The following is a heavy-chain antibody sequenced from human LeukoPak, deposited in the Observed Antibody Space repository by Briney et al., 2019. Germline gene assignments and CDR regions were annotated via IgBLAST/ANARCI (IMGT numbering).Heavy chain of an antibody. D-gene: IGHD5-24*01. J-gene: IGHJ6*02. V-gene: IGHV1-69*04. Sequence: SVKVSCKASGGTFSSYAISWVRQAPGQGLEWMERIIPIFRIANYAQKFQGRVTITADKSTSTAYMELSSLRSEDTAVYYCARDLTRDGYNHDIRYGMDVWGQGTTVTVSS. CDR2: IIPIFRIA. CDR3: ARDLTRDGYNHDIRYGMDV. CDR1: GGTFSSYA.